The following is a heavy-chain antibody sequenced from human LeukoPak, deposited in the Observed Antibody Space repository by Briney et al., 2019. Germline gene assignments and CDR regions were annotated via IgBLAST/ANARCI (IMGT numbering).Heavy chain of an antibody. J-gene: IGHJ4*02. CDR1: GFTFSSYG. V-gene: IGHV3-30*18. CDR2: ISYDGSNK. Sequence: GGSLRLSCAASGFTFSSYGMHWVRQAPGKGLERVAVISYDGSNKYYADSVKGRFTISRDNSKNTLYLQMNSLRAEDTAVYYCAKDAAGYSYGFDYWGQGTLVTVSS. D-gene: IGHD5-18*01. CDR3: AKDAAGYSYGFDY.